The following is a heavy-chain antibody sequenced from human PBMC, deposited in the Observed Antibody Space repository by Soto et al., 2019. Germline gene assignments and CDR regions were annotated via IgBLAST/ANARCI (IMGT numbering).Heavy chain of an antibody. J-gene: IGHJ4*02. D-gene: IGHD2-15*01. CDR1: GFSFKDYY. V-gene: IGHV4-34*01. CDR2: IYHSGST. CDR3: ARDPRPSGFDY. Sequence: GSLRLSCAASGFSFKDYYMTWMRQTPEKGLEWIGEIYHSGSTNYNPSLKSRVTISVDKSKNQFSLKLSSVTAADTAVYYCARDPRPSGFDYWGQGTLVTVSS.